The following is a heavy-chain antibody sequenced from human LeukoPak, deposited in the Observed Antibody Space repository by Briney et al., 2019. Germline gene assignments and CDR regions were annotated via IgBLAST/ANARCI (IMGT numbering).Heavy chain of an antibody. D-gene: IGHD2-21*02. CDR1: GYTFTSYY. CDR2: ISAYNGNT. J-gene: IGHJ4*02. Sequence: GASVKVSCKASGYTFTSYYMHWVRQAPGQGLEWMGWISAYNGNTNYAQKLQGRVTMTTDTSTSTAYMELRSLRSDDTAVYYCARDGASPHSPLDCGGDCYLDYWGQGTLVTVSS. CDR3: ARDGASPHSPLDCGGDCYLDY. V-gene: IGHV1-18*04.